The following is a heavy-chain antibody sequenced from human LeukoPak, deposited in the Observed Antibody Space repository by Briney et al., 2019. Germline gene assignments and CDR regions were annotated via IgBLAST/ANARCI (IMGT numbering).Heavy chain of an antibody. CDR1: GGSISSGDYY. D-gene: IGHD3-22*01. J-gene: IGHJ3*02. CDR2: IYYSGST. Sequence: PSQTLSLTCTVSGGSISSGDYYWSWIRQPPGTGLEWIGYIYYSGSTYYNPSLKSRVTISVDTSKNQFSLKLSSVTAADTAVYYCARGHPRAYYYDSSGYHPAGAFDIWGQGTMVTVSS. CDR3: ARGHPRAYYYDSSGYHPAGAFDI. V-gene: IGHV4-30-4*01.